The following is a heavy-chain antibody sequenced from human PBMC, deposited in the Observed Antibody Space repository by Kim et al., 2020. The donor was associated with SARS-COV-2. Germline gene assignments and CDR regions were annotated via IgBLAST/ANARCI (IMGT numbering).Heavy chain of an antibody. V-gene: IGHV3-21*01. CDR3: ARVTRTAMAPLGY. D-gene: IGHD5-18*01. CDR1: GFTFSSYS. CDR2: ISSSSSFI. J-gene: IGHJ4*02. Sequence: GGSLRLSCAASGFTFSSYSMNWVRQAPGEGLEWVSSISSSSSFIYYADSVKGRFTISRDNAKNSLYLQMNSLRAEDTAVYYCARVTRTAMAPLGYWGQGTLFTVSS.